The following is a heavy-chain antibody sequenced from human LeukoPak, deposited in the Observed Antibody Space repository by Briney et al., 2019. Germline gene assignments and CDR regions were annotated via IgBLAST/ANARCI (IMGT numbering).Heavy chain of an antibody. Sequence: ASVKVSCKAFGYTFTDYYIHWVRQAPGQGLEWMGWINPNSGGTKYAQKFQGRVTMTRDTSISTAYMELSRLRSDDTAVYYCARQSGSGWYYFDYWGQGTLVTVSS. J-gene: IGHJ4*02. CDR3: ARQSGSGWYYFDY. D-gene: IGHD6-19*01. V-gene: IGHV1-2*02. CDR2: INPNSGGT. CDR1: GYTFTDYY.